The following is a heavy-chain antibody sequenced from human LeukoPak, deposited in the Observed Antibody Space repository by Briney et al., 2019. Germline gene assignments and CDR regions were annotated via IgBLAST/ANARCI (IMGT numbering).Heavy chain of an antibody. CDR2: TYYRSKWYH. J-gene: IGHJ4*01. D-gene: IGHD3-16*01. CDR3: ARDPGGTYFDY. V-gene: IGHV6-1*01. CDR1: GDSVSRNSAS. Sequence: SHTLSLTCAISGDSVSRNSASWSWIRQSPSRGLEWLGRTYYRSKWYHDYAVSVKSQITLNADTSKNQFSLQLNSVTPEDTAPYYCARDPGGTYFDYWGQGTLVTVSS.